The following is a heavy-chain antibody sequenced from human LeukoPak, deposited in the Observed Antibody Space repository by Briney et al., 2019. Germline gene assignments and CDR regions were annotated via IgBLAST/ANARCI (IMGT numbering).Heavy chain of an antibody. D-gene: IGHD3-10*01. CDR3: AKGDTMVRGVSLNRRAGSYYYYMDV. CDR1: GFIVNTNY. V-gene: IGHV3-23*01. CDR2: ISGSGGST. J-gene: IGHJ6*03. Sequence: GGSLRLSCAASGFIVNTNYMTWVRQAPGRGLEWVSAISGSGGSTYYADSVKGRFTISRDNSKNTLYLQMNSLRAEDTAVYYCAKGDTMVRGVSLNRRAGSYYYYMDVWGEGTTVTISS.